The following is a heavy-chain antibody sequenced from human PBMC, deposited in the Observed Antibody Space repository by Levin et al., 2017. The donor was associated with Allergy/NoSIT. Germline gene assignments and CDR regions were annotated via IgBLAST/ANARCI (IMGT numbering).Heavy chain of an antibody. CDR2: IGTAGDT. CDR1: GFTFSSYD. V-gene: IGHV3-13*04. CDR3: ARGGLGSGSYLRYYYGMDV. D-gene: IGHD3-10*01. Sequence: GESLKISCAASGFTFSSYDMHWVRQATGKGLEWVSAIGTAGDTYYPGSVKGRFTISRENAKNSLYLQMNSLRAGDTAVYYCARGGLGSGSYLRYYYGMDVWGQGTTVTVSS. J-gene: IGHJ6*02.